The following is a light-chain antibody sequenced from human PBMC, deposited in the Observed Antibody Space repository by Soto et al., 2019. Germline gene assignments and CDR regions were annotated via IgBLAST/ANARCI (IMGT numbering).Light chain of an antibody. V-gene: IGKV3-20*01. Sequence: EIVFTQSPGTLSVSPGERATLSCRASQTVSSRYLAWYQQKPGQAPRLLIFGASTRAAGVPDRFSGSGSAKDFTLPISRLEPEDFAVFYCQQYGSSITFGQGTRLDIK. CDR2: GAS. CDR1: QTVSSRY. J-gene: IGKJ5*01. CDR3: QQYGSSIT.